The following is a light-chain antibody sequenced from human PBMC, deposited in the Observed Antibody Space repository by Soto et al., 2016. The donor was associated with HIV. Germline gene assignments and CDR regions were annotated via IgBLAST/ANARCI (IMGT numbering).Light chain of an antibody. CDR1: QSISSW. V-gene: IGKV1-5*03. CDR2: KAS. Sequence: DIQMTQSPSTLSASVGDRVTITCRASQSISSWVAWYQQKPGKAPNLLIYKASNLESGVPSRFSGGGSGTEFTLTINSLQPDDFATYYCQQYQTEEGTFGQGTTVEIK. CDR3: QQYQTEEGT. J-gene: IGKJ1*01.